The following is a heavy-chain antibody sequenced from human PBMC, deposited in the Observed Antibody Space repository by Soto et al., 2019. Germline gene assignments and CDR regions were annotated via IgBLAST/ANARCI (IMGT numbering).Heavy chain of an antibody. CDR2: IYYSGST. V-gene: IGHV4-59*01. CDR1: GGSISSYY. D-gene: IGHD3-22*01. CDR3: ARDDYYDSSGYYGMDV. J-gene: IGHJ6*02. Sequence: SETLSLTCTVSGGSISSYYWSWIRQPPGKGLEWIGYIYYSGSTNYNPSLKSRVTISVDTSNNQFSLKLSSVTAADSAVYYCARDDYYDSSGYYGMDVWGQGTTVTVSS.